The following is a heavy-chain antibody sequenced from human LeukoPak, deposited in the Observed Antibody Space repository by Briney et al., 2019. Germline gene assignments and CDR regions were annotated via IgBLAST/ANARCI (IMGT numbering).Heavy chain of an antibody. CDR2: ISGNGDTT. V-gene: IGHV3-23*01. Sequence: GGSLRLSCAGSGFTFSNYAMSWVRRAPGKGLEWVSVISGNGDTTYYADSVKGRFTISRDNSKNTLYLQMNSLRAEDTAIYSCAKDYRGSGYFFDVWGQGTMVAVSS. D-gene: IGHD3-3*01. J-gene: IGHJ3*01. CDR1: GFTFSNYA. CDR3: AKDYRGSGYFFDV.